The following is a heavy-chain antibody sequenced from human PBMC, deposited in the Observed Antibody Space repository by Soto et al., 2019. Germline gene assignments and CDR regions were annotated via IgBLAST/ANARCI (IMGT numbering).Heavy chain of an antibody. D-gene: IGHD6-13*01. CDR3: AGRKTFAGTMYYFDY. V-gene: IGHV4-59*08. CDR1: GGSISSYY. CDR2: IYYSGST. J-gene: IGHJ4*02. Sequence: NPSETLSLTCTVSGGSISSYYWSWIRQPPGKGLEWIGYIYYSGSTNYNPSLKSRVTISVDTSKNQLSLKLSSVTAADTAVYYCAGRKTFAGTMYYFDYWGQGTLVTVAS.